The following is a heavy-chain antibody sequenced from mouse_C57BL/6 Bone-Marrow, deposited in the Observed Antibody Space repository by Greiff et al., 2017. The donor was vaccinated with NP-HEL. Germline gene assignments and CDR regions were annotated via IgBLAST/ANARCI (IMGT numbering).Heavy chain of an antibody. CDR1: GFTFSDYY. D-gene: IGHD1-1*01. CDR2: ISNGGGST. V-gene: IGHV5-12*01. J-gene: IGHJ4*01. Sequence: EVKVVESGGGLVQPGGSLKLSCAASGFTFSDYYMYWVRQTPEKRLEWVAYISNGGGSTYYPDTVKGRFTISRDNAKNTLYLQMSRLKSEDTAMYYCASRLLRDAMDYWGQGTSVTVSS. CDR3: ASRLLRDAMDY.